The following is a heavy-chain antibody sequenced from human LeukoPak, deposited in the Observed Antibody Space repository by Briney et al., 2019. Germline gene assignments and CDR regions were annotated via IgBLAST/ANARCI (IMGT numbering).Heavy chain of an antibody. CDR3: ATSYDNKIVPYDC. Sequence: SETLSLTCTVSGVSITSYKWSWLRQSPGKGLEWIGFISTSGRTDYNPSPTSRVSMSVDTSKSQVSLRLSSVTAEDTAVYYCATSYDNKIVPYDCWGQGILVTVSS. CDR2: ISTSGRT. V-gene: IGHV4-4*09. J-gene: IGHJ4*02. CDR1: GVSITSYK. D-gene: IGHD3-9*01.